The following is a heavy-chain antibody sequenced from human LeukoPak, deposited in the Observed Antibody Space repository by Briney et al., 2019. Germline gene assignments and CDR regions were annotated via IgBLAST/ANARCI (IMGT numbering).Heavy chain of an antibody. D-gene: IGHD1-14*01. Sequence: SETLSLTCTVSGGSISSSSYYWGWIRQAPGKGLEWIGSIYYSGSTYYNPSLKSRVTIYVDTPKNQFSLKLSSVTAADTAVYYCARHEVYNTGTKGGKYGMDVWGQGPTVTVSS. V-gene: IGHV4-39*01. CDR3: ARHEVYNTGTKGGKYGMDV. J-gene: IGHJ6*02. CDR1: GGSISSSSYY. CDR2: IYYSGST.